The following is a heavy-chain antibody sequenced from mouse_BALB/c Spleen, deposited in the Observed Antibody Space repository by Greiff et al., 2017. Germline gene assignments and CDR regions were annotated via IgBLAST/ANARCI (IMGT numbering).Heavy chain of an antibody. CDR3: ARKGEIHYYAMDY. V-gene: IGHV5-17*02. CDR2: ISSGSSTI. CDR1: GFTFSSFG. J-gene: IGHJ4*01. Sequence: EVQRVESGGGLVQPGGSRKLSCAASGFTFSSFGMHWVRQAPEKGLEWVAYISSGSSTIYYADTVKGRFTISRDNPKNTLFLQMTSLRSEDTAMYYCARKGEIHYYAMDYWGQGTSVTSPQ.